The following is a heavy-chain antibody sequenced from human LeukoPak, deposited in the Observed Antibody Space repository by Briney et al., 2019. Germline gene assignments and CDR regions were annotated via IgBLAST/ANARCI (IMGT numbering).Heavy chain of an antibody. Sequence: GGSLRLSCAASGFTFSSYAMHWVRQAPGKGLEWVAVISYDGSNKYYADSVKGRFTISRDNSKNTLYLQMNSLRAEDTALYYCAKDPRITKNYYYYYYMDVWGKGTTVTVSS. V-gene: IGHV3-30-3*01. D-gene: IGHD3-3*01. CDR2: ISYDGSNK. CDR1: GFTFSSYA. J-gene: IGHJ6*03. CDR3: AKDPRITKNYYYYYYMDV.